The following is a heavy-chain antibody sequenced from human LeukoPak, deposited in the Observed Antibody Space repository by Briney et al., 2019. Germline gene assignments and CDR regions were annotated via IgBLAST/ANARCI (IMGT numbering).Heavy chain of an antibody. D-gene: IGHD3-10*01. J-gene: IGHJ4*02. CDR1: GGSISGYY. V-gene: IGHV4-59*01. CDR2: IYDSGST. CDR3: AKGQRGRTYGSGCTLDY. Sequence: SETLSLTCTVSGGSISGYYCSWIRQPPAKGLEWIGYIYDSGSTIYNPSLKSRVTISVDRSNNQFSLRLRSVTAADTAVYYCAKGQRGRTYGSGCTLDYWGQGTLVTVSS.